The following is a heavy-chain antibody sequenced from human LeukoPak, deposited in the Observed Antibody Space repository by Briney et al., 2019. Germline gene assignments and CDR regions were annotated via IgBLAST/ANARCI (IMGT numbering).Heavy chain of an antibody. CDR2: ILYDGRNK. Sequence: GGSLRLSCAASGFTFSSYAMHWVRQAPGKGLEWVAVILYDGRNKYYADSVKGRFTISRDNSKNTLYLQMNSLRAEDTAVYYCARDIVVVPAATDYYYGMDVWGQGTTVTVSS. CDR1: GFTFSSYA. V-gene: IGHV3-30*04. J-gene: IGHJ6*02. CDR3: ARDIVVVPAATDYYYGMDV. D-gene: IGHD2-2*01.